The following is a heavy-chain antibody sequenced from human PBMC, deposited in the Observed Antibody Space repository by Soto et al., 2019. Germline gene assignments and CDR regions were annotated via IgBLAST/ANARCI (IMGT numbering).Heavy chain of an antibody. CDR1: GFTFSSYW. Sequence: GGSLRLSCAASGFTFSSYWMHWVRQAPGKGLVWVSRINSDGSGTSYADSVKGRFTISRDNAKNTLYLQMNSLRAEDTAVYYCARENSGFTIFGVVTWFDPWGQGTLVTVSS. D-gene: IGHD3-3*01. J-gene: IGHJ5*02. CDR3: ARENSGFTIFGVVTWFDP. CDR2: INSDGSGT. V-gene: IGHV3-74*01.